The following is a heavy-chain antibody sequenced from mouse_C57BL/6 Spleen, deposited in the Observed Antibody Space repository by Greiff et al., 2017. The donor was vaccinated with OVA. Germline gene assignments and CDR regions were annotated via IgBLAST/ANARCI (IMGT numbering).Heavy chain of an antibody. CDR3: ARGETAQDYAMDY. V-gene: IGHV1-22*01. CDR2: INPNNGGT. D-gene: IGHD3-2*02. J-gene: IGHJ4*01. Sequence: EVKLQESGPELVKPGASVKMSCKASGYTFTDYNMHWVKQSHGKSLEWIGYINPNNGGTSYNQKFKGKATLTVNKSSSTAYMELRSLTSEDSAVYYCARGETAQDYAMDYWGQGTSVTVSS. CDR1: GYTFTDYN.